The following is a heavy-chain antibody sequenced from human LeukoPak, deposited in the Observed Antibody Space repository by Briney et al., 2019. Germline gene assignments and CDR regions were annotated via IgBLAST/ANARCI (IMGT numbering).Heavy chain of an antibody. J-gene: IGHJ4*02. CDR1: GFTFRNYA. V-gene: IGHV3-23*01. CDR2: ISGSGGST. D-gene: IGHD5-12*01. Sequence: GGSLRLSCAASGFTFRNYAMSWVRQVPGKGLEWVSAISGSGGSTYYADSVKGRFTISRDNSKNTLYLQMNSLRAEDTAVYYCAKDRWDSGYDNFDYWGQGTLVTVSS. CDR3: AKDRWDSGYDNFDY.